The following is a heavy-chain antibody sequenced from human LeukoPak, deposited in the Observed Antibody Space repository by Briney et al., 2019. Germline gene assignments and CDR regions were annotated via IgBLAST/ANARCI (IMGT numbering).Heavy chain of an antibody. CDR3: ARLRFYYYDSSPWFDP. D-gene: IGHD3-22*01. V-gene: IGHV4-39*07. Sequence: PSETLSLTCTVSGGSISSSSYYWGWIRQPPGKGLEWIGSIYYSGSTYYNPSLKSRVTISVDTSKNQFSLKLSSVTAADTAVYYCARLRFYYYDSSPWFDPWGQGTLVTVSS. CDR1: GGSISSSSYY. J-gene: IGHJ5*02. CDR2: IYYSGST.